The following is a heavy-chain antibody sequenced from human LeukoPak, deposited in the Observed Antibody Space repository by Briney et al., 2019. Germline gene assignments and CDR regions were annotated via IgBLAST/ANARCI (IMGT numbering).Heavy chain of an antibody. Sequence: SETLSLTCTVSGGSISSGDYYWSWIRQPPGKGLEWIGYIYYSGSTYYNPSLKSRVTISVDTSKNQFSLKLSSVTAADTAVYYCARVTVAVAGLDGMDVWGQGTTVTVSS. CDR3: ARVTVAVAGLDGMDV. V-gene: IGHV4-30-4*01. CDR2: IYYSGST. D-gene: IGHD6-19*01. CDR1: GGSISSGDYY. J-gene: IGHJ6*02.